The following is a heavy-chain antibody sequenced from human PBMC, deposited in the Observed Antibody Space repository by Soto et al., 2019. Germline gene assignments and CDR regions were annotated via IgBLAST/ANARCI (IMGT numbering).Heavy chain of an antibody. CDR2: ITNSAYT. CDR3: GLYDALFFDF. CDR1: GFTFSTFN. J-gene: IGHJ4*02. D-gene: IGHD2-8*01. Sequence: PGRSLRLSCAASGFTFSTFNMNWVRQAPGKGLEWVSSITNSAYTSYADSVKGRFTISRDNAKNSLYLQMYSLRAEDTAVYYCGLYDALFFDFWGQGALVTVSS. V-gene: IGHV3-21*01.